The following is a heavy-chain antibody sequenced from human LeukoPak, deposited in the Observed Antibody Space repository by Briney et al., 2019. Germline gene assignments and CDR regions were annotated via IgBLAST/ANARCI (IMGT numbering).Heavy chain of an antibody. Sequence: GGSLRLSCAASGFTFSSYWMHWVRQAPGKGLVWVSRINSDGSSTSYADSVKGRFTISRDNAKNTLYLQMNSLRAEDTAVYYCARAFGYSSGWYDYWGQGTLVTVPS. CDR2: INSDGSST. V-gene: IGHV3-74*01. D-gene: IGHD6-19*01. CDR1: GFTFSSYW. CDR3: ARAFGYSSGWYDY. J-gene: IGHJ4*02.